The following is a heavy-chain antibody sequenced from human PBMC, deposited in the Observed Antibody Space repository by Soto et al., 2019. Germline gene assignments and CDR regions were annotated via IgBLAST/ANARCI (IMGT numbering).Heavy chain of an antibody. CDR3: SRDQTVLDY. J-gene: IGHJ4*02. V-gene: IGHV1-18*04. CDR2: ISAYSGNT. D-gene: IGHD4-17*01. CDR1: GYTFTSYA. Sequence: QVQLVQSGAEVKKPGASVKVSCKASGYTFTSYAFNWVRQAPGQGLEWMGWISAYSGNTNYAQKFQGRVTMTTDTATSTAYMELRSLRSDDTAVYYCSRDQTVLDYWGQGTLVTVSS.